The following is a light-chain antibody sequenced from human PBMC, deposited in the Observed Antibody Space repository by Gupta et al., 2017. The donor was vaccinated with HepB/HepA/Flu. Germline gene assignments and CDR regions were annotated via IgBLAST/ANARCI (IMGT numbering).Light chain of an antibody. CDR2: VGTGGIVG. Sequence: QPVLTQPPSASASLGASVTLTCTLSSGYSKSKVDWYQQRPGKGPRFVMRVGTGGIVGSKGDGIPDRFSVLGSGLNRYLTIKNIQEEDESDYHCGADHGSGSNFVRVFGGGTKLTVL. V-gene: IGLV9-49*01. J-gene: IGLJ3*02. CDR1: SGYSKSK. CDR3: GADHGSGSNFVRV.